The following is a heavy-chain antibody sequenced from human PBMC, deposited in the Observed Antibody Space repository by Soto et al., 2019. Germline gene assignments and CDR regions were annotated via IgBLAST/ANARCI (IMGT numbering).Heavy chain of an antibody. CDR3: ASRYLY. D-gene: IGHD3-16*02. Sequence: SETLSLTCTVSGDSISNGDYYWSWIRQPPGRGLEWIGYIDSSGSTYYNPSLKSRLTMSVDMSKNQFSLRLTSVTAADTAVYYCASRYLYWGQGLLVTVSS. CDR2: IDSSGST. CDR1: GDSISNGDYY. V-gene: IGHV4-30-4*01. J-gene: IGHJ4*02.